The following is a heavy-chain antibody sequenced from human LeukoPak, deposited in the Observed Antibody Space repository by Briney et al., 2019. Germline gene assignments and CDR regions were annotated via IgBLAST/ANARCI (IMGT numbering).Heavy chain of an antibody. J-gene: IGHJ5*02. D-gene: IGHD3-3*01. Sequence: ASVKVSCKASGYTFTGYDINWVRQATGQGLEWMGWMNPNSGNTGYAQKFQGRVTMTRNTSISTAYMELSSLRSEDTAVYYCARGNYDFWSGYYQRGNWFDPWGQGTLVTVSS. CDR3: ARGNYDFWSGYYQRGNWFDP. CDR1: GYTFTGYD. CDR2: MNPNSGNT. V-gene: IGHV1-8*01.